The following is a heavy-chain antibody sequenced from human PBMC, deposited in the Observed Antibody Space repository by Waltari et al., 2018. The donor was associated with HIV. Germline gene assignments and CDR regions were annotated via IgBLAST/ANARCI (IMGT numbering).Heavy chain of an antibody. CDR1: GFTFSTYN. CDR3: AGGGYDYAWGTYRPFDY. Sequence: EVKLVESGGGLVKPGGSLRLSCAASGFTFSTYNMNWVRQAPGKGLVWVQSIRSVGSYIYYPDAFKGRFTISRDNAKNSLYLQMNSLGAEDTAVYYCAGGGYDYAWGTYRPFDYWGQGTLVTVSS. CDR2: IRSVGSYI. D-gene: IGHD3-16*02. V-gene: IGHV3-21*03. J-gene: IGHJ4*02.